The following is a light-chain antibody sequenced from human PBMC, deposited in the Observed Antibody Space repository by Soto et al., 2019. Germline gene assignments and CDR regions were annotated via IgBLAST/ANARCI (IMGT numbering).Light chain of an antibody. J-gene: IGKJ3*01. V-gene: IGKV1-33*01. CDR3: QQYDSRRYT. CDR1: QDISKF. CDR2: DAS. Sequence: DIQMTQSPSSLSASIGDRVSFTCQASQDISKFLNWYQHKPGQAPSLLIYDASKSQLGVPSRFSGSGYGTDLTFTSSSLQHEDNATYYCQQYDSRRYTFAPGP.